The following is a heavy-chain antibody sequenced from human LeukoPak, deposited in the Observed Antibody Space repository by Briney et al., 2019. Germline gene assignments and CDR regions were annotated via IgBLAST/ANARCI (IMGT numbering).Heavy chain of an antibody. CDR3: ASTPMVGSSWYYYYYYYMDV. D-gene: IGHD6-13*01. Sequence: GGSLRLSCAASGFTFSSYWMSWVHQAPGKGLEWVANIKQDGSEKYYVDSVKGRFTISRDNAKNSLYLQMNSLRAEDTAVYYCASTPMVGSSWYYYYYYYMDVWGKGTTVTVSS. CDR1: GFTFSSYW. V-gene: IGHV3-7*01. J-gene: IGHJ6*03. CDR2: IKQDGSEK.